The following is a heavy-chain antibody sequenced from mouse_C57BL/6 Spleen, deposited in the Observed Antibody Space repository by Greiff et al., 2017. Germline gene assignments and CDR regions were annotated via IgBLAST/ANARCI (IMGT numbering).Heavy chain of an antibody. V-gene: IGHV5-17*01. CDR3: GRTLDYYGSMDY. CDR2: ISSGSSTI. J-gene: IGHJ4*01. D-gene: IGHD1-1*01. Sequence: DVKLVESGGGLVKPGGSLKLSCAASGFTFSDYGMHWVRQAPEKGLEWVAYISSGSSTIYSADTVKGRFTISRDNAKNTLFLLMTSLRSEDTAMYYCGRTLDYYGSMDYWGQGTSVTVSS. CDR1: GFTFSDYG.